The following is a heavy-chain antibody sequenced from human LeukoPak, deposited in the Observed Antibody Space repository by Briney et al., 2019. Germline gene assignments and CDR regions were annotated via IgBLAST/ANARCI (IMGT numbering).Heavy chain of an antibody. D-gene: IGHD6-13*01. CDR3: ARDLYSSSSPPLDY. J-gene: IGHJ4*02. Sequence: GGSLRLSCAASGFTFSSYSMNWGRQAPGKGLEWVSSISSSSSYIYYADSVKGRFTISRDNAKNSLYLHMNSLRAEDTAVYYCARDLYSSSSPPLDYWGQGTLVTVSS. CDR2: ISSSSSYI. V-gene: IGHV3-21*01. CDR1: GFTFSSYS.